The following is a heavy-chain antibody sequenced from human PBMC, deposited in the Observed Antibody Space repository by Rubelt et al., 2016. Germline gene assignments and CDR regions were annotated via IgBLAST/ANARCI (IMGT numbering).Heavy chain of an antibody. V-gene: IGHV4-38-2*02. Sequence: VRLQESGPGLVKPSETLSLTCTVSGYSISSGFYWGWIRQSPGKGLEWIGAISYSGNTYYNPSLKSRLTISVDNSNNQFSLKLSSVTAADTAVYYCARHGEIADDSYGYYYFDYWGQGALVTVSS. CDR1: GYSISSGFY. CDR2: ISYSGNT. D-gene: IGHD3-22*01. J-gene: IGHJ4*02. CDR3: ARHGEIADDSYGYYYFDY.